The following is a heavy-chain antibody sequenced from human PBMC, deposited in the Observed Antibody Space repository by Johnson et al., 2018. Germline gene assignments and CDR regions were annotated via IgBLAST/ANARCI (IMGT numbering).Heavy chain of an antibody. CDR2: ISRIGYDGTT. V-gene: IGHV3-49*03. D-gene: IGHD5-18*01. CDR3: TRIADTPMAQVYYYDLDV. CDR1: GFNFGDYA. J-gene: IGHJ6*02. Sequence: VQLVQSGGGLVQPGRSLRLSCTASGFNFGDYAMTWFRQAPGKGLEWVGIISRIGYDGTTEYAAPVQGRFTISRDDSKSIVYLQMSSLKTEDTAVYYCTRIADTPMAQVYYYDLDVWGQGTTVTVSS.